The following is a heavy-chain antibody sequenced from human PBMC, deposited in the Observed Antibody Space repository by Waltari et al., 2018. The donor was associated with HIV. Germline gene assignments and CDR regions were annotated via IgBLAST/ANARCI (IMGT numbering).Heavy chain of an antibody. V-gene: IGHV1-58*01. Sequence: QMQLVQSGPEVKKPGTSVKVSCKASGFTFTSSAVQWVRQARGQRLEWIGWIVVGSGNTNYAQKFQERVTITRDMSTSTAYMELSSLRSEDTAVYYCAAGTLGYGMDVWGQGTTVTVSS. J-gene: IGHJ6*02. CDR3: AAGTLGYGMDV. CDR1: GFTFTSSA. CDR2: IVVGSGNT.